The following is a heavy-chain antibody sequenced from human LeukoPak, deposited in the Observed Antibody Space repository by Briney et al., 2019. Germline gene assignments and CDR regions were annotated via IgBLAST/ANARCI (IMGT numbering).Heavy chain of an antibody. CDR3: ARRDSSGYYIEY. Sequence: VGSLRLSCAASGFTFTGYSMNWFRQAPGKGLEWASSISGSGGNTYYADSVKGRFTISRDNSKNTLYLQMNSLRAEDTAVYYCARRDSSGYYIEYWGQGTLVTVSS. J-gene: IGHJ4*02. V-gene: IGHV3-23*01. CDR2: ISGSGGNT. D-gene: IGHD3-22*01. CDR1: GFTFTGYS.